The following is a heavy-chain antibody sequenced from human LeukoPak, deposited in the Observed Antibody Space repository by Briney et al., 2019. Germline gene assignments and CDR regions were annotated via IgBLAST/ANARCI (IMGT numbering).Heavy chain of an antibody. J-gene: IGHJ4*02. CDR3: ARDRGNGDYGDYFDS. CDR1: GDSITRGTYY. Sequence: SETLSLTCTVSGDSITRGTYYWNWIRQPAGKVLEWIGRIHTSSRVNYNPSLKSRVTMSIDTSRNLVSLRLTSVTAADAAVYYCARDRGNGDYGDYFDSWGQGTLVSVSS. V-gene: IGHV4-61*02. D-gene: IGHD4-17*01. CDR2: IHTSSRV.